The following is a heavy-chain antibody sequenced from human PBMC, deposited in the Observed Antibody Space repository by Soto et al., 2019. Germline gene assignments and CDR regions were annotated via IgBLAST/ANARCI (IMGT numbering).Heavy chain of an antibody. CDR3: VMTDSTKRYYYYYGMDV. CDR2: FDPEDGET. D-gene: IGHD1-1*01. Sequence: GASVKVSCKVSGYTLTELSMHWVRQAPGKGLEWMGGFDPEDGETIYAQKFQGRVTMTEDTSTDTAYMELSSLRSEDTAVYYCVMTDSTKRYYYYYGMDVWGQGTTVTVSS. CDR1: GYTLTELS. J-gene: IGHJ6*02. V-gene: IGHV1-24*01.